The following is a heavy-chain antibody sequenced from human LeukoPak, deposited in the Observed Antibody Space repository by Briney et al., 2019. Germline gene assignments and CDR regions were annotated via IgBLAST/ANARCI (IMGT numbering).Heavy chain of an antibody. CDR3: ARDPLYYYGSGSYIGEEY. Sequence: SETLSLTCAVYGGSFSGYYWSWIRQPPGKGLEWIGEINHSGSTNYNPSLKSRVTISVDTSKNQFSLKLSSVTAADTAVYYCARDPLYYYGSGSYIGEEYWGQGTLVTVSS. CDR2: INHSGST. D-gene: IGHD3-10*01. CDR1: GGSFSGYY. V-gene: IGHV4-34*01. J-gene: IGHJ4*02.